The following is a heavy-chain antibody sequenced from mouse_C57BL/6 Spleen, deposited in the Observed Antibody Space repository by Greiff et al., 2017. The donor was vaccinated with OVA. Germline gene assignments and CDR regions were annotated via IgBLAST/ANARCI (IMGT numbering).Heavy chain of an antibody. CDR2: ISYDGSN. Sequence: EVKLEESGPGLVKPSQSLSLTRSVTGYSITSGYYWNWIRQFPGNKLEWMGYISYDGSNNYNPSLKNRISITRDTSKNQFFLKLNSVTTEDTATYYCARDSPYGNYFAYWGQGTLVTVSA. CDR1: GYSITSGYY. J-gene: IGHJ3*01. CDR3: ARDSPYGNYFAY. V-gene: IGHV3-6*01. D-gene: IGHD2-1*01.